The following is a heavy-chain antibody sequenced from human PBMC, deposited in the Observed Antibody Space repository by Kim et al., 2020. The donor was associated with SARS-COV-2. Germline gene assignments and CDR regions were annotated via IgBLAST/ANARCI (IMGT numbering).Heavy chain of an antibody. CDR2: ISGSGGST. D-gene: IGHD6-19*01. CDR1: GFTFSSYA. V-gene: IGHV3-23*01. Sequence: GGSLRLSCAASGFTFSSYAMSWVRQAPGKGLEWVSAISGSGGSTYYEDSVKGRFTISRDNSKNTLYLQMNSLRAEDTAVYYCAKGRVGQWLEPYYFDYWGQGTLVAVSS. CDR3: AKGRVGQWLEPYYFDY. J-gene: IGHJ4*02.